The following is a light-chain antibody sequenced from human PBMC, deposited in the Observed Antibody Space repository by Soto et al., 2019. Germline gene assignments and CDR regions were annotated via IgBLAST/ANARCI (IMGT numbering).Light chain of an antibody. CDR3: QQSGRATPLQT. V-gene: IGKV3-20*01. CDR1: QSVISSY. J-gene: IGKJ2*01. CDR2: VAS. Sequence: ESVVTQSPGTLSLSPGERATISCRASQSVISSYIAWYQQKHGQAPRLRIYVASSRATGIPDRFSGSGSGTDFTLTISRPEPEDISEYDCQQSGRATPLQTFGQGTRLEIQ.